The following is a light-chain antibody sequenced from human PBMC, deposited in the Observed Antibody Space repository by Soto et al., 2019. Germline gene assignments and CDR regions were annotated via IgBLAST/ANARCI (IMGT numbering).Light chain of an antibody. Sequence: DIQMTQSPSTLSASVGDRVTITCRASQSISSWLAWYQQKPGKAPKLLIYKASSLESGVPSTFSGSGSGTEFTLTINSLQPDDSATYYCQQNNSYPLTFGQGTKVEI. V-gene: IGKV1-5*03. J-gene: IGKJ1*01. CDR3: QQNNSYPLT. CDR2: KAS. CDR1: QSISSW.